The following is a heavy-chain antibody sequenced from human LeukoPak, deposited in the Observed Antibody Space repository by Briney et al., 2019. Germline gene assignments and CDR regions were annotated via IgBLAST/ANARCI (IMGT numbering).Heavy chain of an antibody. CDR1: GGSISSSSYY. CDR2: IYYSGST. Sequence: SETLSLTCTVSGGSISSSSYYWGWIRQPPGRGLEWIGSIYYSGSTYYNPSLKSRVTISVDTSKNQFSLKLSSVTAADTAVYYCARYPLNWYSDYWGQGTLVTVSS. CDR3: ARYPLNWYSDY. D-gene: IGHD1-1*01. V-gene: IGHV4-39*01. J-gene: IGHJ4*02.